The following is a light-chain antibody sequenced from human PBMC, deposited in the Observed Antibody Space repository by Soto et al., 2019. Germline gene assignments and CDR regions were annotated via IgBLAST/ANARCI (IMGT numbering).Light chain of an antibody. V-gene: IGLV2-8*01. CDR2: AVN. Sequence: HSALTQPPSASGYPGQSVAISCTGTSSDVGGYNYVSWYQQHPGKAPTLMIYAVNKRPSGVPDRFSGSKSGNTASLTVSGLQAEDEADYYCSSYAGSSNVFGTGTKVTVL. CDR3: SSYAGSSNV. J-gene: IGLJ1*01. CDR1: SSDVGGYNY.